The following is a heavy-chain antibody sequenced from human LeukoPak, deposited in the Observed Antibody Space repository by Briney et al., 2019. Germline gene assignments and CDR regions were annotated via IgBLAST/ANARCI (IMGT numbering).Heavy chain of an antibody. Sequence: GGSLRLSCAASGFTFSSYSMNWVRQAPGKGLEWVSSISSSSSYIYYADSVKGRFTISRDNAKNSLYLQMNSLRAEDTAVYYCARVETSGSYSAFDYWGQGTLVTVSS. CDR3: ARVETSGSYSAFDY. CDR2: ISSSSSYI. J-gene: IGHJ4*02. D-gene: IGHD1-26*01. V-gene: IGHV3-21*01. CDR1: GFTFSSYS.